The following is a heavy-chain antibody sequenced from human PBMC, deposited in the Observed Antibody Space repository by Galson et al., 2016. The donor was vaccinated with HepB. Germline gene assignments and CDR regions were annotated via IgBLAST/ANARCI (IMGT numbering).Heavy chain of an antibody. Sequence: SETLSLTCAVSGGSISSNNWWSWVRQPPGKGLEWIGEIYHSGSTNYNPSLKSRVTISVDKSKNQFSLKLTSVTAADTAVYYCARGLGTEFASWYFDLWGRGTLVTVSS. CDR1: GGSISSNNW. V-gene: IGHV4-4*02. CDR3: ARGLGTEFASWYFDL. D-gene: IGHD7-27*01. J-gene: IGHJ2*01. CDR2: IYHSGST.